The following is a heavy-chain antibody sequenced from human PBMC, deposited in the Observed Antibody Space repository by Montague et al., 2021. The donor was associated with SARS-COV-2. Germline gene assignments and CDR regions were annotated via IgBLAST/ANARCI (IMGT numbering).Heavy chain of an antibody. D-gene: IGHD3-3*01. CDR2: IYYSGST. CDR1: GGSISSSSYY. CDR3: ARSPRHYDFWSGYLPGHFDY. V-gene: IGHV4-39*01. Sequence: ETLSLTCTVSGGSISSSSYYWGWIRQPPGKGLEWIGSIYYSGSTYYNPSLKSRVTISVDTSKNQFSLKLSSVTAADTAVYYCARSPRHYDFWSGYLPGHFDYWGQGTLVTVSS. J-gene: IGHJ4*02.